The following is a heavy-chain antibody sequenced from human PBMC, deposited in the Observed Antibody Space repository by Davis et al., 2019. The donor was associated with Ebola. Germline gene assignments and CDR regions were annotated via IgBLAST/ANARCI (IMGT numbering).Heavy chain of an antibody. D-gene: IGHD2-15*01. CDR1: GFTFSSYE. Sequence: GGSLRLSCAASGFTFSSYEMNWVRQAPGKGLEWVSYISSSGSTIYYADSVKGRFTISRDNAKNSLYLQMNSLRAEDTALYYCAKDRSTNYYYYYGMDVWGQGTTVTVSS. J-gene: IGHJ6*02. V-gene: IGHV3-48*03. CDR3: AKDRSTNYYYYYGMDV. CDR2: ISSSGSTI.